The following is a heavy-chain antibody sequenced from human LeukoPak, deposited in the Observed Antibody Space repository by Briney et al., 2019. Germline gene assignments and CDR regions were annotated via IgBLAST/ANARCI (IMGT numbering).Heavy chain of an antibody. Sequence: GGSLRLSCLTSGLTLSTNAMSWVRQAPGKGLEWISGISGSGASTYYADSVKGRFTISRDDSRNTLYLQMNSLRGDDTAVYYCAKDVGKWESLHFFDYWGQGTLVTVSS. CDR2: ISGSGAST. D-gene: IGHD1-26*01. CDR1: GLTLSTNA. V-gene: IGHV3-23*01. CDR3: AKDVGKWESLHFFDY. J-gene: IGHJ4*02.